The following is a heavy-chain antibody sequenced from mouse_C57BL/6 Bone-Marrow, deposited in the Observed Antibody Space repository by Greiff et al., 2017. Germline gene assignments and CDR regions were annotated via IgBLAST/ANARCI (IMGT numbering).Heavy chain of an antibody. CDR2: IDPENGAT. CDR1: GFNIKDDY. D-gene: IGHD1-1*01. V-gene: IGHV14-4*01. J-gene: IGHJ2*01. Sequence: VQLQQSGAELVRPGASVKLSCTASGFNIKDDYMHWVKQRPEQGLEWIGWIDPENGATEYASKFQGKATISADTSSNTAYLQLSSLTSEDTAVYYCTHYYGSSYFDYWGQGTTLTVSS. CDR3: THYYGSSYFDY.